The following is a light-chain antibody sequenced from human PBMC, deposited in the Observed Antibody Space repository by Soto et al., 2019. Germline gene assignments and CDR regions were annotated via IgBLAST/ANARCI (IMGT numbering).Light chain of an antibody. CDR2: LGS. J-gene: IGKJ5*01. V-gene: IGKV2-28*01. Sequence: DIVMTQSPLSLPVTPGEPASISCRSSQSLLYSDGYNYLDWYLQKPGQSPQLLIYLGSNRASGVPDRFSGSGSDTDFTLKISRVEAEDVGVYYCMQIVQFPITFGQGTRLDIK. CDR3: MQIVQFPIT. CDR1: QSLLYSDGYNY.